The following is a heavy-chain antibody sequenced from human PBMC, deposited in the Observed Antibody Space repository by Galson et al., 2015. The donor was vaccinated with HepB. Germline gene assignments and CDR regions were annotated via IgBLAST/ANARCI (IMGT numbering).Heavy chain of an antibody. CDR2: IYPGDSDA. V-gene: IGHV5-51*03. J-gene: IGHJ4*02. CDR1: GYTFTRSW. Sequence: QSGAEVKKSGESLKISCKGSGYTFTRSWIGWVRHLPGKGLDWMGIIYPGDSDARYSPSFQGQVTISADKSISTTCLEWSSLKASDTATYYCARVLYQYGSGTYHNARNPFDFWGQGTLVTVSS. CDR3: ARVLYQYGSGTYHNARNPFDF. D-gene: IGHD3-10*01.